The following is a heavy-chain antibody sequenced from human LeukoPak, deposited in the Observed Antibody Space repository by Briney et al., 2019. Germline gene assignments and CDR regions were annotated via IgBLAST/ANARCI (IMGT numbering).Heavy chain of an antibody. CDR2: ISAYNGNT. J-gene: IGHJ4*02. Sequence: ASVKVSCKASGYTFTSYGISWVRQAPGQGLEWMGWISAYNGNTNYAQKLQGRVTMTTDTSTGTAYMELRSLRSDDTAVYYCARGNYYDSSGYYPGGYWGQGTLVTVSS. CDR1: GYTFTSYG. CDR3: ARGNYYDSSGYYPGGY. V-gene: IGHV1-18*01. D-gene: IGHD3-22*01.